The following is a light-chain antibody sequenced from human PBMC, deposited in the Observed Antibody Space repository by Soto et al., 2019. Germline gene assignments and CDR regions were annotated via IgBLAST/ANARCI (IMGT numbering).Light chain of an antibody. CDR1: SSDVGYYNL. CDR3: SSYTSSSTLDVV. V-gene: IGLV2-14*02. Sequence: QSALTQPASVSGSPGQSITISCTGTSSDVGYYNLVSWYQQYPGKAPKLMIYEDINRPSGVSKRFSGSKSGNTASLTISGLQAEDEADYYCSSYTSSSTLDVVFGGGTKVTVL. CDR2: EDI. J-gene: IGLJ2*01.